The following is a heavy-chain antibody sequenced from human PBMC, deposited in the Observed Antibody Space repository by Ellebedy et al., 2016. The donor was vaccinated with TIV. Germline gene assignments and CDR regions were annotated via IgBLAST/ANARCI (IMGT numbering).Heavy chain of an antibody. D-gene: IGHD2-21*02. J-gene: IGHJ4*02. CDR1: GFTVPSDY. CDR3: ARDGMVPGAYCSGDCYAR. CDR2: IYSSGAT. Sequence: GESLKISCAASGFTVPSDYMNWVRPAPGTGLEWVSLIYSSGATYYADSVKGRFTISRENSKNTVFLQMNSLRAEETAVYYCARDGMVPGAYCSGDCYARWGQGTLVTVSS. V-gene: IGHV3-66*01.